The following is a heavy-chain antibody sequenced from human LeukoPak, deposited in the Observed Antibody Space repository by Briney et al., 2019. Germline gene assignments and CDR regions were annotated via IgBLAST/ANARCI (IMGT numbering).Heavy chain of an antibody. V-gene: IGHV3-33*01. D-gene: IGHD1-26*01. CDR2: IWYDGSNK. J-gene: IGHJ4*02. CDR3: ARDGTGGSYYHDY. CDR1: GFTFGSYG. Sequence: GRSLRLSCAASGFTFGSYGMHWVRQAPGKGLEWVAVIWYDGSNKYYADSVKGRFTISRDNSKNTLYLQMNSLRAEDTAVYYCARDGTGGSYYHDYWGQGTLVTVSS.